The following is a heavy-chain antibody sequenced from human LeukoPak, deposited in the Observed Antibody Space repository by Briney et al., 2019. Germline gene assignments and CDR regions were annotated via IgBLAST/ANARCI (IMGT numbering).Heavy chain of an antibody. Sequence: ASVTVSCKASGYTFTSYGISWVRQAPGQGLEWMGWISAYNGNTNYAQKLQGRVTMTTDTSTSTAYMELRSLRSDDTAVYYCARAGSSGYQDTGDEYFQHWGQGTLVTVSS. CDR2: ISAYNGNT. CDR3: ARAGSSGYQDTGDEYFQH. J-gene: IGHJ1*01. CDR1: GYTFTSYG. D-gene: IGHD3-22*01. V-gene: IGHV1-18*01.